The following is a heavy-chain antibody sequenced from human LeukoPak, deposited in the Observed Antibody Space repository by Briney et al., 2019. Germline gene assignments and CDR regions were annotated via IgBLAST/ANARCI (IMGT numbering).Heavy chain of an antibody. J-gene: IGHJ4*02. D-gene: IGHD2-15*01. V-gene: IGHV3-7*03. CDR3: AREGVHCSGGSCLKAY. CDR1: GFTFSTYW. CDR2: IKKDGTEK. Sequence: GGSLRLSCAASGFTFSTYWMSWVRQAPGKGLEWVANIKKDGTEKYYMDSVKGRFNISRDNAENSVYLQMNSLRAEDTAVYFWAREGVHCSGGSCLKAYWGQGTQVTVSS.